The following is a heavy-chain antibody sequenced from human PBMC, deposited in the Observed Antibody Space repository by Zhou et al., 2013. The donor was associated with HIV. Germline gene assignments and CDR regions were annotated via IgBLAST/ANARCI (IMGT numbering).Heavy chain of an antibody. D-gene: IGHD2-15*01. CDR1: GYNFISYG. J-gene: IGHJ4*02. Sequence: QVQLVQSGAEVKKPGASVKVSCKASGYNFISYGISWVRQAPGQGLEWMGWITGYNGNTNYAQKFQGRVTMTTDTSTSTAYMEMRSLRSDDTAVYYCARDFVAVVAPFDYWGQGTLVTVSS. CDR3: ARDFVAVVAPFDY. V-gene: IGHV1-18*01. CDR2: ITGYNGNT.